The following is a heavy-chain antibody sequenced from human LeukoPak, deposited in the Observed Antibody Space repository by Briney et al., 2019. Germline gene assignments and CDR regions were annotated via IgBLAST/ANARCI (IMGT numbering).Heavy chain of an antibody. V-gene: IGHV3-74*01. Sequence: PGGSLRLSCAASGFTFTSYWMHWVRQAPGKGLVWVSRINSDGTSTAYADSVKGRFTISRDNAKNMLYLQMNSLRVDDAAVYYWFREAPLDNWGRGPLVAVSS. CDR1: GFTFTSYW. CDR2: INSDGTST. D-gene: IGHD1-26*01. CDR3: FREAPLDN. J-gene: IGHJ4*02.